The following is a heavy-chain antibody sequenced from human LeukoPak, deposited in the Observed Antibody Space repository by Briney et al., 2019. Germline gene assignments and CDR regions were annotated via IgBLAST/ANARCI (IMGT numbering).Heavy chain of an antibody. J-gene: IGHJ3*02. CDR3: ATSAAGSDAFDI. Sequence: ASVKVSCKASGYTFTGYGISWVRQAPGQGLEWMGWISAYNGNTNYAQKLQGRVTMTTDTSTSTAYMELRSLRSDDTAVYYCATSAAGSDAFDIWGQGTMVTVSS. V-gene: IGHV1-18*01. CDR2: ISAYNGNT. D-gene: IGHD6-13*01. CDR1: GYTFTGYG.